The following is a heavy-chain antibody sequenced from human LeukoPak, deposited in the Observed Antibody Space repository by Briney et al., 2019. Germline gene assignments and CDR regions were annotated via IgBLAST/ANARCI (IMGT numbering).Heavy chain of an antibody. J-gene: IGHJ4*02. CDR2: ISSSSSLI. CDR1: GFTFSSYS. D-gene: IGHD6-19*01. V-gene: IGHV3-21*01. CDR3: GRDGADSSGCPDY. Sequence: TGGSLRLSCAASGFTFSSYSMNWVRQAPGKGLEWVSSISSSSSLIYYAVSVKGRFTISRDNAKNSLYLQMNSLRAEDTAVYYCGRDGADSSGCPDYWGQGTLVTVSS.